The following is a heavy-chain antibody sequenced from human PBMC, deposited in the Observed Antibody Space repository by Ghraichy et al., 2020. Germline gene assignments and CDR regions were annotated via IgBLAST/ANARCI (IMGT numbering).Heavy chain of an antibody. Sequence: SETLSLTCTVFGDSISTSYYCGWIRQPPGKGLEWIGIVYRDGTTHYSPPLKSRVAISVDTSKNQFSLKVTSVTAADTAVYFCARISDYGGYYFDYWGQGTLVTVSS. CDR3: ARISDYGGYYFDY. CDR2: VYRDGTT. V-gene: IGHV4-39*01. D-gene: IGHD4-17*01. J-gene: IGHJ4*02. CDR1: GDSISTSYY.